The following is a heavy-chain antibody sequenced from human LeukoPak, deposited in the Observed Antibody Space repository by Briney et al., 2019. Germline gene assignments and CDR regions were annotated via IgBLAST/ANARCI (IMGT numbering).Heavy chain of an antibody. D-gene: IGHD5-18*01. J-gene: IGHJ3*02. CDR3: ARDYGYDGAFDI. V-gene: IGHV3-30-3*01. CDR2: ISHDGSNK. CDR1: GFTFSSYA. Sequence: GRSLRLSCAASGFTFSSYAMHWVRQAPGKGLEWVAVISHDGSNKYYADSVKGRSTISRDNSKNTLYLQMNSLRAEDTAVYYCARDYGYDGAFDIWGQGTMVTVSS.